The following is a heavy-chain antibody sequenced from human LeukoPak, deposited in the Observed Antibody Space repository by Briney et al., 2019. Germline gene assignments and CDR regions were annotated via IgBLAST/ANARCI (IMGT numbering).Heavy chain of an antibody. CDR1: GFTLSTYG. V-gene: IGHV3-30*02. D-gene: IGHD2-15*01. J-gene: IGHJ4*02. CDR2: IRYDGSDK. CDR3: AKDLDCSGGTCHKAFDC. Sequence: GGSLRLSCVASGFTLSTYGMHWVRQAPGKGLEWVAFIRYDGSDKFYGDSVKGRFTTSRDNSKNTLYLQMSRLRVEDTAVYYCAKDLDCSGGTCHKAFDCWGQGALVTVSS.